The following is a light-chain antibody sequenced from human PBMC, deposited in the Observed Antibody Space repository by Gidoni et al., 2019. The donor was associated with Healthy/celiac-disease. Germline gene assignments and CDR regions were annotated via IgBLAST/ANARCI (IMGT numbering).Light chain of an antibody. CDR1: SSDVGGYNY. Sequence: SALTQPASVSGSPGQSITISCTGTSSDVGGYNYVSWYQQHPGQAPKLMIYDVSNRPSGVSNRFSGSKSGNTASLTISGLQAEDEADYDCSSYTSSSTVVFGGGTKLTVL. CDR2: DVS. V-gene: IGLV2-14*03. CDR3: SSYTSSSTVV. J-gene: IGLJ2*01.